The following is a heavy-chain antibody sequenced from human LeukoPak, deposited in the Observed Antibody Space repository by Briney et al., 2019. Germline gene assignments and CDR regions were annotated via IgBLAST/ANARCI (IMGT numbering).Heavy chain of an antibody. CDR3: ARGGWFGGANWFDP. CDR2: IKKDGTEK. D-gene: IGHD3-10*01. CDR1: GFSFSSYW. J-gene: IGHJ5*02. Sequence: PGGSLRLSCAASGFSFSSYWMSWVRQAPGKGLEWVANIKKDGTEKYYADSVKGRFTISRDNAKNSLYLEMNSLRAEDTAVYYCARGGWFGGANWFDPWGQGTLVTVSS. V-gene: IGHV3-7*03.